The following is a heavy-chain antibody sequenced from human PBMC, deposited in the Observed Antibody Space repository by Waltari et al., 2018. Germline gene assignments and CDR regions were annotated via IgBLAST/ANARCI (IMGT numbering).Heavy chain of an antibody. CDR1: GGSFSGYY. CDR3: ARGAWSYSYET. V-gene: IGHV4-34*01. CDR2: INHSGST. J-gene: IGHJ4*02. D-gene: IGHD1-26*01. Sequence: QVQLQQWGAGLLKPSETLSLTCAVYGGSFSGYYWSWIRQPPGKGLEWIGEINHSGSTNYNPSLKSRVTISVDTSKNQFSLKLSSVTAADTAVYYCARGAWSYSYETWGQGTLVTVSS.